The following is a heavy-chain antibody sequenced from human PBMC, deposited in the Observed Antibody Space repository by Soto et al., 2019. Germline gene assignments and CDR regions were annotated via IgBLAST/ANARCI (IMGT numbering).Heavy chain of an antibody. J-gene: IGHJ5*02. V-gene: IGHV1-46*01. CDR1: GYTFTSYY. CDR2: INPSGGST. D-gene: IGHD2-2*01. Sequence: ASVKVSCKASGYTFTSYYMHWLRQAPGQGLEWMGIINPSGGSTSYAQKFQGRVTMTRDTSTSTVYMELSSLRSEDTAVYYCARVSCSSTSCTTRGNWFDTWGQGTLVTVSS. CDR3: ARVSCSSTSCTTRGNWFDT.